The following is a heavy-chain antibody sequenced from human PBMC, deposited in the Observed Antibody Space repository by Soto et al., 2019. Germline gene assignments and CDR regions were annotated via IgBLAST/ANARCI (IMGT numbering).Heavy chain of an antibody. D-gene: IGHD3-9*01. Sequence: PGGSLRLSCAASGFTFSSYAMSWVRQAPGKGLEWVSAISGSGGSTYYADSVKGRFTISRDNSKNTLYLQMNSLRAEDTAVYYCAKEGYDILTGYYRAYLGFDYWGQGTLVTVS. J-gene: IGHJ4*02. CDR1: GFTFSSYA. CDR2: ISGSGGST. CDR3: AKEGYDILTGYYRAYLGFDY. V-gene: IGHV3-23*01.